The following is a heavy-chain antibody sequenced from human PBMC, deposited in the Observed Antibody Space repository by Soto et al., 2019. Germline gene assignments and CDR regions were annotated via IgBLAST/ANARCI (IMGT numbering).Heavy chain of an antibody. CDR1: GYTFTGYY. J-gene: IGHJ5*02. CDR3: ARAPMTRGDDWFDP. Sequence: ASVKVSCKASGYTFTGYYMHWVRQAPGRGLEWMGWINPNSGGTNYAQKFQGWVTMTRDTSISTAYMELSRLRSDDTAVYYCARAPMTRGDDWFDPWGQGTLVTVSS. CDR2: INPNSGGT. V-gene: IGHV1-2*04. D-gene: IGHD3-16*01.